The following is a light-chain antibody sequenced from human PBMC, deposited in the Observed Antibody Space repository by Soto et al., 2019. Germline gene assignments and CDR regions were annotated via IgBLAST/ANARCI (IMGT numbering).Light chain of an antibody. Sequence: EIAMTQSPATLSVSPGERATLSCSASQSISTELAWYQQIPGQPPRLLIYSASTRATGVPARFTGSGSGSEFTLTISGLQSEDFAIYYCQQGHNWPFSFGQGTRLEI. V-gene: IGKV3-15*01. CDR1: QSISTE. J-gene: IGKJ2*01. CDR3: QQGHNWPFS. CDR2: SAS.